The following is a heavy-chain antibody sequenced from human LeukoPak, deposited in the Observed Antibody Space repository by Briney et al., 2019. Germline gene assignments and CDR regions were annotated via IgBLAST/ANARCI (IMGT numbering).Heavy chain of an antibody. D-gene: IGHD4-17*01. CDR2: IYYTGST. CDR3: ARAGYGASVGWYFDL. CDR1: GGSISSSSYY. J-gene: IGHJ2*01. Sequence: PSETLSLTCTVSGGSISSSSYYWGWIRQPPGEGLQWIGTIYYTGSTYYNPSLKSRITISVDTSKNQFSLKLSSVTAAETAVYYCARAGYGASVGWYFDLWGRGTLVTVSS. V-gene: IGHV4-39*01.